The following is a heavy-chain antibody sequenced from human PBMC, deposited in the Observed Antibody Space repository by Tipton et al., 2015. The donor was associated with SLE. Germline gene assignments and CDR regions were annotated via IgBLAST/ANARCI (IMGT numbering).Heavy chain of an antibody. CDR2: IHHSGRT. D-gene: IGHD3-10*01. J-gene: IGHJ5*02. V-gene: IGHV4-31*03. CDR1: GDSITDSGYS. Sequence: TLSLTCTVSGDSITDSGYSWNWVRQHPGAGLEWIGYIHHSGRTDYNPSLRSRVTISRDTSKNQFSLNVNSVTAAATAVYYCARQRSGGATDTWGQGTLATVSS. CDR3: ARQRSGGATDT.